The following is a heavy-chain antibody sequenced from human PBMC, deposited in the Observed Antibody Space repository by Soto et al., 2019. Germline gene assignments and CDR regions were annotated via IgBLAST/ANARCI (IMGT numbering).Heavy chain of an antibody. J-gene: IGHJ6*02. CDR3: ARDKGDYQLLSYYYYGVDV. Sequence: GGSLRLSCAASGFTFSSYAMHWVRQAPGKGLEWVAVISYDGSNKYYADSVKGRFTISRDNSKNTLYLQMNSLRAEDTAVYYCARDKGDYQLLSYYYYGVDVWGQGTTVTVSS. V-gene: IGHV3-30-3*01. CDR2: ISYDGSNK. CDR1: GFTFSSYA. D-gene: IGHD2-2*01.